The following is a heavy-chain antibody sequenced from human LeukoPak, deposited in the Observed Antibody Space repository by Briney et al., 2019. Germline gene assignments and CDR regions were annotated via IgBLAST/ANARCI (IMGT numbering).Heavy chain of an antibody. CDR3: GSRRTAMFGVIKGPIDY. CDR2: INHSGST. J-gene: IGHJ4*02. CDR1: GGSFSGYY. D-gene: IGHD3-3*01. Sequence: SETLSLTCAVYGGSFSGYYWSWIRQPPGKGLEWIGEINHSGSTNYNPSLKSRVSISFDTSKNQFSLKLTSVTAADTAVYYCGSRRTAMFGVIKGPIDYWGQGTLVTVSS. V-gene: IGHV4-34*01.